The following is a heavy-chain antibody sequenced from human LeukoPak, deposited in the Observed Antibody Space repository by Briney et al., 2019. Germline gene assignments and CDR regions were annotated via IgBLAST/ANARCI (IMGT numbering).Heavy chain of an antibody. V-gene: IGHV3-7*01. D-gene: IGHD2-2*01. CDR3: ARDGRRTEYAIFDS. CDR2: IKKDGSQT. CDR1: VFIFSEYL. J-gene: IGHJ4*02. Sequence: PGGSLRLSCEASVFIFSEYLMTWVRQAPGKGPEWVATIKKDGSQTYYVDPVKGRFTISRDNAKNSLFLQMNTLRIEDTAVYYCARDGRRTEYAIFDSWGQGSPVTVSP.